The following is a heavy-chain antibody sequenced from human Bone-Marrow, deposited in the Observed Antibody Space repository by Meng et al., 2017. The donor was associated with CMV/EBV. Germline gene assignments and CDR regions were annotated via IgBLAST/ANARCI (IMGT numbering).Heavy chain of an antibody. V-gene: IGHV3-7*01. CDR2: IKQDGSEK. J-gene: IGHJ5*02. CDR1: GFTFSSYW. Sequence: GESLKISCAASGFTFSSYWMSWVRQAPGKGLEWVANIKQDGSEKYYVDSVKGRFTISRDNAKNSLYLQMNSLRAEDTAVYYCARSRITFGGVYWFYPWGQGTLVTVSS. D-gene: IGHD3-16*01. CDR3: ARSRITFGGVYWFYP.